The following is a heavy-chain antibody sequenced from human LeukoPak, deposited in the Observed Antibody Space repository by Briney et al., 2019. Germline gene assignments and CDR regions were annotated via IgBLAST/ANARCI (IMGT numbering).Heavy chain of an antibody. CDR1: GFTFSSYG. Sequence: GGSLRLSCSASGFTFSSYGMHWVRQAPGKGLEWLAFIRYDGTNTYYADSVKGRFTISRDNSKNTLYLQMNSLRAEDTAVYYCAAGYCTTAVCYKGFDYWGQGTLVTVSS. D-gene: IGHD2-8*01. CDR3: AAGYCTTAVCYKGFDY. CDR2: IRYDGTNT. V-gene: IGHV3-30*02. J-gene: IGHJ4*02.